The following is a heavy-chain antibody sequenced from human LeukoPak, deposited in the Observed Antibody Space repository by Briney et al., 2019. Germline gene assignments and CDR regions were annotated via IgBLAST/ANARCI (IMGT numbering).Heavy chain of an antibody. CDR2: IYYSGST. J-gene: IGHJ4*02. Sequence: SETLSLTCTVSGGSISSGDYYWSWIRQPPGKGLEWIGYIYYSGSTYYNPSLKSRVTISVDTSKNQFSLKLSSVTAADTAVYYCASGSSWPGYSSGWYPAFDYWGQGTLVTVSS. CDR3: ASGSSWPGYSSGWYPAFDY. D-gene: IGHD6-19*01. V-gene: IGHV4-30-4*02. CDR1: GGSISSGDYY.